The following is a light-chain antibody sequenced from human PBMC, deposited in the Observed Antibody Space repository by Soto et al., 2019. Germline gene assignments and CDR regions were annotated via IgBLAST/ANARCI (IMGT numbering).Light chain of an antibody. Sequence: DIQMTQSPSTLSASVGDRVTITCRASQSISSWLAWYQQKPGKAPKLLIYDASSLESVVPSRFSGSGSGTEFTLTISSLQPDDFATYYCQQYNIYSPTFGQGTKVEIK. V-gene: IGKV1-5*01. CDR3: QQYNIYSPT. CDR2: DAS. CDR1: QSISSW. J-gene: IGKJ1*01.